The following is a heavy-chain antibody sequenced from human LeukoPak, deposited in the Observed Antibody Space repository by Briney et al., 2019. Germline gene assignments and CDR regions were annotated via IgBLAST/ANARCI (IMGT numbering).Heavy chain of an antibody. J-gene: IGHJ4*02. V-gene: IGHV3-21*01. D-gene: IGHD4-11*01. Sequence: GGSLRLSCAASGFTFSSYSMNWVRQAPGKGLEWVSSISSDSSYIYYADSVKGRFTISRDNARNSLYLQMNSLRAEDTAVYYCARDYSGYSNYWGQGTLVTVSS. CDR1: GFTFSSYS. CDR3: ARDYSGYSNY. CDR2: ISSDSSYI.